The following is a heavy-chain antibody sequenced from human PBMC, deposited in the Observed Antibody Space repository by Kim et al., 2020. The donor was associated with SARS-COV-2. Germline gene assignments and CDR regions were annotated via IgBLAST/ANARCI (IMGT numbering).Heavy chain of an antibody. Sequence: SETLSLTCTVPGGSINTNNNYWGWIRQPPGKGLEWIGSIYYSGSTYFNPSLKSRVTISLDTSKNQFSLKLNSVTAADTAVYYCSRGRCGAGSCYYY. D-gene: IGHD2-15*01. J-gene: IGHJ6*01. CDR3: SRGRCGAGSCYYY. CDR2: IYYSGST. CDR1: GGSINTNNNY. V-gene: IGHV4-39*01.